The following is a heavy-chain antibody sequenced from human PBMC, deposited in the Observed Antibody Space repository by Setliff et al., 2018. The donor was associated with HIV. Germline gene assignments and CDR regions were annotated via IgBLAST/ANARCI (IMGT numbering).Heavy chain of an antibody. Sequence: GGSLRLSCDVSGFTFSSYSMNWVRQAPGKGLEWVSYISNTGTTMYYADSVKGRFTISRDNGENSVYLQMNSLRAEDTAVYYCAVTYNNYFDYWGQGTLVTVSS. J-gene: IGHJ4*02. CDR3: AVTYNNYFDY. CDR2: ISNTGTTM. CDR1: GFTFSSYS. V-gene: IGHV3-48*01. D-gene: IGHD1-20*01.